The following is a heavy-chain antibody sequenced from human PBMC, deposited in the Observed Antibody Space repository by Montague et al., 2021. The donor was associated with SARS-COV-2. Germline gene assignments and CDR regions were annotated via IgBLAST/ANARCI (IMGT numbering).Heavy chain of an antibody. CDR2: IFNNGST. D-gene: IGHD2-21*02. J-gene: IGHJ6*02. V-gene: IGHV4-59*01. CDR3: ASGGGDSSDYYYYRMDD. Sequence: SETLSLTCTVSGGSISSYYCCWIRQPPGKGLQGIVCIFNNGSTNYSTSLKSRVTLSIDTSKNQFSLKLTSVTAADTAVYYCASGGGDSSDYYYYRMDDWGQGTPVTVSS. CDR1: GGSISSYY.